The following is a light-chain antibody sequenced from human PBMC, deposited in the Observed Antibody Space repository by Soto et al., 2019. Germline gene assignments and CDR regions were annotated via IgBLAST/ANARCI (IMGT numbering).Light chain of an antibody. CDR2: DVS. CDR1: QRVTSG. J-gene: IGKJ1*01. V-gene: IGKV1-5*01. CDR3: QQYNSHFP. Sequence: EIRMSQSPSTLSASIGDRVTITCRASQRVTSGLAWYQQKPGSAPKLLIYDVSSLEGGVPSRFSGTGSGTEFTLIISSLQPDDFATYYCQQYNSHFPFAQGTKVAIK.